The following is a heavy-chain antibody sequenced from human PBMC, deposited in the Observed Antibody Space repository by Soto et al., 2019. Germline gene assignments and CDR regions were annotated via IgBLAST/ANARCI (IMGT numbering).Heavy chain of an antibody. J-gene: IGHJ6*02. V-gene: IGHV1-18*04. Sequence: ASVKVSCKASGYTFTSYGISWVRRAPGQGLEWMGWISAYNGNTNYAQKLQGRVTMTTDTSTSTAYMELRSLRSDDTAVCYCARVFAGELSPQQYYYGMDVWGQGTTVTVSS. CDR2: ISAYNGNT. D-gene: IGHD3-16*02. CDR3: ARVFAGELSPQQYYYGMDV. CDR1: GYTFTSYG.